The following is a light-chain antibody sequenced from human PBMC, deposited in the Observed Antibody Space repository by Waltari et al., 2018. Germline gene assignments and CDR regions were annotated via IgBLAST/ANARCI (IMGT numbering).Light chain of an antibody. J-gene: IGLJ7*01. CDR3: GTWDSSLSGAV. Sequence: QSVLTQPPSVSAAPGQRVTIPCSGGSSNIGQNYVSWYRQFPGSAPQLLIYEATERPAGVPGRFAGSKSGTSATLDITGLQPGDEAEYYCGTWDSSLSGAVFGGGTLLTVL. CDR1: SSNIGQNY. CDR2: EAT. V-gene: IGLV1-51*02.